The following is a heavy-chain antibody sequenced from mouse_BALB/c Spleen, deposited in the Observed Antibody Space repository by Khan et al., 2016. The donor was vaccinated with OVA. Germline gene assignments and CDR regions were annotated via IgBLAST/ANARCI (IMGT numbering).Heavy chain of an antibody. Sequence: VQLKESGPGLVKPSQSLSLTCTVTGYSITSDYAWNWIRQFPGNKLEWMGYISYSGRTSYNPSLKSRISITRDTSKKQFFMQLNSVSTEDTATYYGARSVTIATVVPTDFDYWGQGTTLTVSS. CDR3: ARSVTIATVVPTDFDY. CDR1: GYSITSDYA. CDR2: ISYSGRT. D-gene: IGHD1-1*01. V-gene: IGHV3-2*02. J-gene: IGHJ2*01.